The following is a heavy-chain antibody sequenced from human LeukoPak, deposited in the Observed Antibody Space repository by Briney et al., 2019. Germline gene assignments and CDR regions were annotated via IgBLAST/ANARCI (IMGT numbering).Heavy chain of an antibody. CDR1: GFTFSSYE. D-gene: IGHD2-21*02. V-gene: IGHV3-48*03. CDR2: ISSSGSSI. CDR3: ARGAGAYCGGDCLDY. Sequence: PGGSLGLSCAASGFTFSSYEMNWVRQAPGKGLEWVSYISSSGSSIYYADSVEGRFTISRDNAKNSLYLHMSSLKDEDTAVYYCARGAGAYCGGDCLDYWGQGILVTVSS. J-gene: IGHJ4*02.